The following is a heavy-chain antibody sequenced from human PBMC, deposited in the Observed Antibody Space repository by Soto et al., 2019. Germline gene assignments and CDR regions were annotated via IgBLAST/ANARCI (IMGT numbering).Heavy chain of an antibody. D-gene: IGHD6-6*01. Sequence: GASVKVSCKASGGTFSSYATSWVRQAPGQGLEWMGGIIPIFGTANYAQKFQGRVTITADKSTSTAYMELSSLRSEDTAVYYCARDWVAARRAYNWFDPWGQGTLVTVSS. CDR2: IIPIFGTA. J-gene: IGHJ5*02. CDR1: GGTFSSYA. V-gene: IGHV1-69*06. CDR3: ARDWVAARRAYNWFDP.